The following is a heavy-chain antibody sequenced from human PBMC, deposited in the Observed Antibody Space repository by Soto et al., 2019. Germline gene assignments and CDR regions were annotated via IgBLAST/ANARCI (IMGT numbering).Heavy chain of an antibody. D-gene: IGHD2-2*01. CDR2: IWFDGSKE. V-gene: IGHV3-33*01. Sequence: QVELVESGGGVVQPGGSLRLACEASGFTFSSYGMHWVRQAPGKGLEWVAVIWFDGSKEFYAASVEGRFTISRDNSKNMVYLEMNSPRDVDTAVYYCARAVPAAKGWFDSWGQGTLVTVSS. CDR1: GFTFSSYG. CDR3: ARAVPAAKGWFDS. J-gene: IGHJ5*01.